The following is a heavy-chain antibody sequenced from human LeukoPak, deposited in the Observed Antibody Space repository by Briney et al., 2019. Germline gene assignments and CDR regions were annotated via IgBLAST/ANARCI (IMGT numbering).Heavy chain of an antibody. CDR2: IYHSGST. CDR1: GCSISSYY. V-gene: IGHV4-34*01. Sequence: SETLSLTCTVSGCSISSYYSSWIRQPPGKGLEWIGEIYHSGSTNYNPSLKSRVTISVDTSKNQFSLKLSSVTAADTAVYYCARDRRYYDFWSGYYTSRNFDYWGQGTLVTVSS. D-gene: IGHD3-3*01. CDR3: ARDRRYYDFWSGYYTSRNFDY. J-gene: IGHJ4*02.